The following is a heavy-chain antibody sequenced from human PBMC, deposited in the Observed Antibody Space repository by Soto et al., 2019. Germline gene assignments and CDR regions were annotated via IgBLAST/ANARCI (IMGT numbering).Heavy chain of an antibody. CDR1: GFTFNSYA. V-gene: IGHV3-30-3*02. CDR2: ISYDGSNK. D-gene: IGHD6-13*01. J-gene: IGHJ4*02. Sequence: SGFTFNSYAMHWVRQAPGKGLECVAIISYDGSNKYYADSVKGRFTISRDNSRNTLFLQLNSLRAEDTAVYYCAKEYGSTWIDHWGQGTLVNVSS. CDR3: AKEYGSTWIDH.